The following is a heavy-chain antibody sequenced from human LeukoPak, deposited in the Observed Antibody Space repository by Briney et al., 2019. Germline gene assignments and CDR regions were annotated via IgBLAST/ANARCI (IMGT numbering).Heavy chain of an antibody. CDR1: GGSFSGYY. CDR3: ARLAGYYYYYYGMDV. D-gene: IGHD3-9*01. J-gene: IGHJ6*02. V-gene: IGHV4-34*01. Sequence: SETLSLPCAVYGGSFSGYYWSWIRKPPGKGLEWIGEINHSGSTNYNPSLKSRVTISVDTSKNQFSLKLSSVTAADTAVYYCARLAGYYYYYYGMDVWGQGTTVTVSS. CDR2: INHSGST.